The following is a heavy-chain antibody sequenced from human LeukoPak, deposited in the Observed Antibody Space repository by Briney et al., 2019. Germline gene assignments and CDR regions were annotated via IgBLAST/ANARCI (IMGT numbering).Heavy chain of an antibody. Sequence: SETLSLTCAVYGGSFSGYYWSWIRQPPGKGLEWIGEINHSGSTNYNPSLKSRVTISVDTSKNQFSLKLSSVTAADTAVYYCARIRGYSATYYYYYYMGVWGKGTTVTVSS. CDR2: INHSGST. D-gene: IGHD2-21*01. CDR3: ARIRGYSATYYYYYYMGV. V-gene: IGHV4-34*01. J-gene: IGHJ6*03. CDR1: GGSFSGYY.